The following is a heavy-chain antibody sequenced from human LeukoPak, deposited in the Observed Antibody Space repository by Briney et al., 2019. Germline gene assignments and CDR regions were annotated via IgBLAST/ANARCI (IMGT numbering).Heavy chain of an antibody. J-gene: IGHJ4*02. V-gene: IGHV1-18*01. CDR3: ARGPPAPYYYDSSGKGTIDY. D-gene: IGHD3-22*01. CDR1: GGSFSSYA. Sequence: ASVKVSCKASGGSFSSYAISWVRQAPGQGLEWMGWISAYNGNTNYAQKLQGRVTMTTDTSTSTAYMELRSLRSDDTAVYYCARGPPAPYYYDSSGKGTIDYWGQGTLVTVSS. CDR2: ISAYNGNT.